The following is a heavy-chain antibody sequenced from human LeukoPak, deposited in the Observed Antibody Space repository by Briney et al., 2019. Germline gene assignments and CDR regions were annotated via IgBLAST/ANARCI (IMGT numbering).Heavy chain of an antibody. D-gene: IGHD2-2*02. CDR3: ARGGYCSSTSCYSVLSYYYYGMDV. J-gene: IGHJ6*02. V-gene: IGHV4-59*01. CDR2: IYYSGST. Sequence: PSETLSLTCTVSGGSISSYYWSWIRQPPGKGLEWIGYIYYSGSTNYNPSLKSRVTISVDTSKNQFSLKLSSVTAADTAVYYCARGGYCSSTSCYSVLSYYYYGMDVWGQGTTVTVSS. CDR1: GGSISSYY.